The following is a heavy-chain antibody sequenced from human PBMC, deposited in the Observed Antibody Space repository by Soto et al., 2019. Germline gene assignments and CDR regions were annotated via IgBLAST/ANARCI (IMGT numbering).Heavy chain of an antibody. CDR3: ARDIHDSSGYYFGRYFDY. Sequence: SVKVSCKASGGTFSSYAISWVRQAPGQGLEWMGGIIPIFGTANYAQKFQGRVTITADKSTSTAYMELSSLRSEDTAVYYCARDIHDSSGYYFGRYFDYWGQGTLVPVYS. D-gene: IGHD3-22*01. CDR1: GGTFSSYA. CDR2: IIPIFGTA. J-gene: IGHJ4*02. V-gene: IGHV1-69*06.